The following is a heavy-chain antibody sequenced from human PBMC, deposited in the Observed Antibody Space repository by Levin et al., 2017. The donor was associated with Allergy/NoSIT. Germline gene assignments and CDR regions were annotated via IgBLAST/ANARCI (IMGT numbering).Heavy chain of an antibody. V-gene: IGHV3-11*01. J-gene: IGHJ5*02. CDR3: ARVLWSGYGPRVP. CDR2: ISSSGSTI. CDR1: GFTFSDYY. Sequence: LSLTCAASGFTFSDYYMSWIRQAPGKGLEWVSYISSSGSTIYYADSVKGRFTISRDNAKNSLYLQMNSLRAEDTAVYYCARVLWSGYGPRVPWGQGTLVTVSS. D-gene: IGHD3-3*01.